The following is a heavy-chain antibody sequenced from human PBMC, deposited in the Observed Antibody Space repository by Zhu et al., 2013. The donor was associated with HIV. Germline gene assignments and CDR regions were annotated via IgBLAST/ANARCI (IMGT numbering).Heavy chain of an antibody. CDR3: ARDYDSSGYYYSRFDY. J-gene: IGHJ4*02. CDR1: GYTFTSYD. V-gene: IGHV1-8*01. CDR2: MNPNSGNT. D-gene: IGHD3-22*01. Sequence: QVQLVQSGAEVKKPGASVKVSCKASGYTFTSYDINWVRQATGQGLEWMGWMNPNSGNTGYAQKFQGRVTMTRNTSISTAYMELSSLRSEDTAVYYCARDYDSSGYYYSRFDYWGQGTLVTVSS.